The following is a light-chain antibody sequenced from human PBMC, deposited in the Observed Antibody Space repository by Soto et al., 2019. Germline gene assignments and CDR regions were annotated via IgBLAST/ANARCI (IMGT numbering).Light chain of an antibody. J-gene: IGLJ3*02. Sequence: QLVLTQSPSASASLGASVKLTCTLSRGHSTYTIAWHQQQPDKGPRYLMKLKSDGSHSKGDGIPDRFSGSSSGAERYLTIPGLQSEDEADYSCQTWGTGIRVFGGGTKLTVL. CDR2: LKSDGSH. CDR1: RGHSTYT. CDR3: QTWGTGIRV. V-gene: IGLV4-69*01.